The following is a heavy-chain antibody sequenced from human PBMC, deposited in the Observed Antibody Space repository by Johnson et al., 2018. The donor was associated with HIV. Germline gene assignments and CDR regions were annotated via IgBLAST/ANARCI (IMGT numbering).Heavy chain of an antibody. V-gene: IGHV3-11*04. CDR2: ISSSGNTI. CDR1: GFTFSDYY. CDR3: AKDLRVFDWFNAYDAFDI. J-gene: IGHJ3*02. Sequence: QVQLVESGGGLVKPGGSLRLSCAASGFTFSDYYMSWIRQAPGKGLEWVSYISSSGNTIYYADSVKGRFTISRDNAKNSLYLQMNSLRADDTAVYYCAKDLRVFDWFNAYDAFDIWGQGTMVTVSS. D-gene: IGHD3-9*01.